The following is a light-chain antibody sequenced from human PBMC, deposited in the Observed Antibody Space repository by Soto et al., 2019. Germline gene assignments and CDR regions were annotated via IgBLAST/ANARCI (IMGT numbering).Light chain of an antibody. Sequence: ELVLTQSPATLSLSPGERATLSCRASQSVSSYFAWYQQKAGQAPRLLIYDTSNRATGIPARFSGSGSGTDFTLTISSLEPEDFAVYSCQQRTNRLWTFGQGTKVEIK. CDR1: QSVSSY. V-gene: IGKV3-11*01. CDR2: DTS. J-gene: IGKJ1*01. CDR3: QQRTNRLWT.